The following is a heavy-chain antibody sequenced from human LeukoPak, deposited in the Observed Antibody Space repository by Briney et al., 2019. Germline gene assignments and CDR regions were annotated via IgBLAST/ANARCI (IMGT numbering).Heavy chain of an antibody. CDR3: ARTYSDLRSYGLFDY. CDR1: GYSISSGYY. V-gene: IGHV4-38-2*01. Sequence: SETLSLTCAVSGYSISSGYYWGWIRQPPGKGLEWIGSIYYSGSTYYNPSLKSRVTISVDTSKNQFSLKLSSVTAADTAVYYCARTYSDLRSYGLFDYWGQGTLVTVSS. CDR2: IYYSGST. J-gene: IGHJ4*02. D-gene: IGHD3-3*01.